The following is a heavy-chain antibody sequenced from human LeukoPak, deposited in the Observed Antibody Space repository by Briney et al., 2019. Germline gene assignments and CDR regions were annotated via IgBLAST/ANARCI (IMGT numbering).Heavy chain of an antibody. CDR2: IGTDGDT. CDR3: ARGGPTGTTFFDY. D-gene: IGHD1-1*01. J-gene: IGHJ4*02. CDR1: GFTFSSYD. Sequence: PGGSLRLSCAASGFTFSSYDMQWVRQATGKGLEWVSGIGTDGDTYYSDYVKGRFSISRENVEKSLYLQMNSLRAGDTAVYFCARGGPTGTTFFDYWGQGTLVTVSS. V-gene: IGHV3-13*04.